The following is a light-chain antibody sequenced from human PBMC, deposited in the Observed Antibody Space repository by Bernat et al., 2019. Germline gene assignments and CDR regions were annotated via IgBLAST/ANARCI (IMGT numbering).Light chain of an antibody. Sequence: DIQMTQSPPSLSASVGDRVTITCRASQSIHTYLNWYQLKPGLAPKLLIFRSTTLGRGVPSRFSGSGFGTDFALTISGLQPEDFASYYCHQSYNTPYTFGQGTKVEI. V-gene: IGKV1-39*01. CDR2: RST. CDR1: QSIHTY. CDR3: HQSYNTPYT. J-gene: IGKJ2*01.